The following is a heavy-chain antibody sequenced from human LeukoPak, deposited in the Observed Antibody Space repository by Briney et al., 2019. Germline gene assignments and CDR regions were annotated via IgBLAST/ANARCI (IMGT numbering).Heavy chain of an antibody. D-gene: IGHD4-11*01. Sequence: SETLSLTCTVSGGSISSSSYYWGWIRQPPGKGLEWIGSIYYSGSTYYSPSLKSRVTISVDTSKNQFSLKLSSVTAADTAVYYCARLRRADYSNHRRNFDYWSQGTLVTVSS. CDR3: ARLRRADYSNHRRNFDY. CDR1: GGSISSSSYY. V-gene: IGHV4-39*01. J-gene: IGHJ4*02. CDR2: IYYSGST.